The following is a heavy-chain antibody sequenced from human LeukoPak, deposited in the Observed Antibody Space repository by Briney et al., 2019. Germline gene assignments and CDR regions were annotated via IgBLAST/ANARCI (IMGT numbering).Heavy chain of an antibody. J-gene: IGHJ6*03. CDR3: ARGEPDDYGDYARERSGMDV. V-gene: IGHV4-34*01. CDR1: GGSSSGYY. CDR2: INHSGST. D-gene: IGHD4-17*01. Sequence: SETLSLTCAVYGGSSSGYYWSWIRQPPGKGLEWIGEINHSGSTNYNPSLKSRVTISVDTSKNQFSLKLSSVTAADTAVYYCARGEPDDYGDYARERSGMDVWGKGTTVTVSS.